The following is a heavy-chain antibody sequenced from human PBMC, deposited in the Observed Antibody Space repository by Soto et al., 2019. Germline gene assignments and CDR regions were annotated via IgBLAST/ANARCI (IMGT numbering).Heavy chain of an antibody. V-gene: IGHV4-39*01. CDR2: IHYSGST. CDR1: GDSIGTTHSY. J-gene: IGHJ4*02. Sequence: SETLSLTCTVSGDSIGTTHSYWAWIRQSPGKGLEWIGNIHYSGSTYYMPSLRSRVTLSVDTSKNQFSLRLTSVTAEDTAVYYCARHEGNGNVWPLDYWGQGILVTAPQ. CDR3: ARHEGNGNVWPLDY. D-gene: IGHD2-8*01.